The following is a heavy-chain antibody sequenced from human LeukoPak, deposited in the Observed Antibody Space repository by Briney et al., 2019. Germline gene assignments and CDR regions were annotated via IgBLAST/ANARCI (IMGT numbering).Heavy chain of an antibody. CDR3: ARGDYDFWSGILSARWFGP. J-gene: IGHJ5*02. V-gene: IGHV1-8*01. Sequence: ASVKVSCKASGYTFTSYDINWVRQATGQGLERMGWMNPNSGNTGYAQKFQGRVTMTRNTSISTAYMELSSLRSEDTAVYYCARGDYDFWSGILSARWFGPWGQGTLVTVSS. D-gene: IGHD3-3*01. CDR1: GYTFTSYD. CDR2: MNPNSGNT.